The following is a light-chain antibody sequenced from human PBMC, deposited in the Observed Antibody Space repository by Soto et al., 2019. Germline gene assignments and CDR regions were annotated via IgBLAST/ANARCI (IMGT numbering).Light chain of an antibody. CDR3: QTWGTGISVV. V-gene: IGLV4-69*01. J-gene: IGLJ2*01. CDR2: LNSDGSH. CDR1: SGHSSYA. Sequence: QSVLTQSPSASASLGASVKLTCTLSSGHSSYAIAWHQQQPEKGPRYLMKLNSDGSHSKGDGIPDRFSGSSSGAERYLTISSLQSEDEADSYCQTWGTGISVVFGGGTKLTVL.